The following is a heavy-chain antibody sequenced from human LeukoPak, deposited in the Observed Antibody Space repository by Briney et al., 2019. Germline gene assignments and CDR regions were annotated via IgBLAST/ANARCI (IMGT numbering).Heavy chain of an antibody. D-gene: IGHD4-11*01. CDR2: INHSGST. CDR3: TRDSDYSKAYYYYYYMDV. CDR1: GGSFSGYY. Sequence: PSETLSLTCAVYGGSFSGYYWSWIRQPPGKGLEWIGEINHSGSTNYNPSLKSRVTISVDTSKNQFSLKLRSVTAADTAVYYCTRDSDYSKAYYYYYYMDVWGKGTAVTVSS. J-gene: IGHJ6*03. V-gene: IGHV4-34*01.